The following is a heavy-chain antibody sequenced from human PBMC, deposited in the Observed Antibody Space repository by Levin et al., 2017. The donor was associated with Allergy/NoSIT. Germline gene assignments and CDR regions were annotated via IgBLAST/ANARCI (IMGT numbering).Heavy chain of an antibody. CDR1: GFTFSDHY. CDR3: ARDRGGGSYLDY. CDR2: IRNKANSYTT. Sequence: LSLTCAASGFTFSDHYMDWVRQAPGKGLEWVGRIRNKANSYTTEYAASVKGRFSISRDDLRSSLYLQMNSLKTEDTAVYYCARDRGGGSYLDYWGQGTLVTVSS. J-gene: IGHJ4*02. D-gene: IGHD1-26*01. V-gene: IGHV3-72*01.